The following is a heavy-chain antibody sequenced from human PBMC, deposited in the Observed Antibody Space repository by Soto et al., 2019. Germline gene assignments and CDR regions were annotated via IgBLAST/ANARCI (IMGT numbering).Heavy chain of an antibody. CDR2: IIPILGMA. CDR3: AVDTVTYYYGMDV. J-gene: IGHJ6*02. Sequence: QVQLVQSGAEVKKPGSSVKVSCKASGGTFSSYTISWVRQAPGQGLEWMGRIIPILGMANYAQKFQGRVTITADKSTSTAYMELSSLRSEDTAVYYCAVDTVTYYYGMDVWGQGTTVTVSS. CDR1: GGTFSSYT. D-gene: IGHD4-17*01. V-gene: IGHV1-69*02.